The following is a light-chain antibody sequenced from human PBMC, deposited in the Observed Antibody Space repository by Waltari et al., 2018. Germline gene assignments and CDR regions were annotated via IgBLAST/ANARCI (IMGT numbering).Light chain of an antibody. J-gene: IGLJ3*02. CDR2: DVS. CDR3: CSFTSRSTWV. Sequence: QSALTQPASVSGSPGQSITISCTGTSSDVGGDNYVSWYQQHPGKVPNRLIFDVSNRPAGVANRFAGSKSGNTASLTISGLQAEDESDYYGCSFTSRSTWVFGGGTKLTVL. CDR1: SSDVGGDNY. V-gene: IGLV2-14*01.